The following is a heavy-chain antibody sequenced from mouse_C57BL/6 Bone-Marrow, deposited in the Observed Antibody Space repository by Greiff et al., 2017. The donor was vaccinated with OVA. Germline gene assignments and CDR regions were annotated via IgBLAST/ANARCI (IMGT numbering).Heavy chain of an antibody. V-gene: IGHV5-6*02. CDR3: ARHMVTTGDWYFDV. J-gene: IGHJ1*03. Sequence: DVKLVESGGDLVKPGGSLKLSCAASGFTFSSYGMSWVRQTPDKRLEWVATISSGGSYTYYPDSVKGRFTISRDNAKNTLYLQMSSLKSEDTAMYYCARHMVTTGDWYFDVWGTGTTVTVSS. CDR1: GFTFSSYG. D-gene: IGHD2-2*01. CDR2: ISSGGSYT.